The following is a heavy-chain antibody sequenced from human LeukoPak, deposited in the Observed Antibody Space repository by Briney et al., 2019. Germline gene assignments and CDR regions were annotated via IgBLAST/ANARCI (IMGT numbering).Heavy chain of an antibody. Sequence: GGSLRLSCAASGFTFSSYAMHWVRQAPGKGLEWVAVISYDGSNKYYADSVKGRFTISRDNSKNTLYLQMNSLRAEDTAVYYCAREGPGVGLDYWGQGTLVTVSS. CDR2: ISYDGSNK. V-gene: IGHV3-30*01. J-gene: IGHJ4*01. CDR3: AREGPGVGLDY. CDR1: GFTFSSYA. D-gene: IGHD2-15*01.